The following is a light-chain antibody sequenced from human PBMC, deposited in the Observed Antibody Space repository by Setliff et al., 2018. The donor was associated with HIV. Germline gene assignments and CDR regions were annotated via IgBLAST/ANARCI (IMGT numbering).Light chain of an antibody. J-gene: IGLJ1*01. CDR1: SSDIGSYNL. V-gene: IGLV2-14*02. Sequence: QSALTQPASVSGSPGQSITISCTGTSSDIGSYNLVSWYQQHPGKAPKLIIYDVTNRPSGVSNRFSGSKSGNTASLTISGLQAEDEAHYYCGAYTSSSTQVFGTGTKVTVL. CDR3: GAYTSSSTQV. CDR2: DVT.